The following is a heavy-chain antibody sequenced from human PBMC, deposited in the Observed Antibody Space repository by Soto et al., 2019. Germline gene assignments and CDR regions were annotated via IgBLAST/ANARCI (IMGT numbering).Heavy chain of an antibody. CDR1: GESFNGYY. J-gene: IGHJ6*02. CDR2: IHHSGST. D-gene: IGHD6-13*01. CDR3: ARGKRGSSWYRGEEKYYYYGMDV. V-gene: IGHV4-34*01. Sequence: CTAYGESFNGYYWSWIRQPPGKGLEWIGEIHHSGSTNYNPSLKSRVTFSIDTSKRQFSLKVRSVTAADTAVYYCARGKRGSSWYRGEEKYYYYGMDVWGQGTPVTVSS.